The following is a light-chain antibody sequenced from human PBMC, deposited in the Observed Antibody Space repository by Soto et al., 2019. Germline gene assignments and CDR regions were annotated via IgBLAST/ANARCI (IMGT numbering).Light chain of an antibody. V-gene: IGKV3-20*01. CDR3: QLYGSSPLFT. CDR1: QSVSSTY. Sequence: EIVLTQSPDTLSLSRGERATLSCRASQSVSSTYLAWFQQRPGQTPRLLISGASSRATGIPERFSGGGSGTDFTLTISRLEPEGFAGYWCQLYGSSPLFTFGPGTKVDIK. J-gene: IGKJ3*01. CDR2: GAS.